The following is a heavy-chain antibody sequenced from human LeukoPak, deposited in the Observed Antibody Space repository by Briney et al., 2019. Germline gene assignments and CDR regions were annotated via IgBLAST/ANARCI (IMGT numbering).Heavy chain of an antibody. D-gene: IGHD5-18*01. CDR1: GFTFSSYA. J-gene: IGHJ3*02. CDR2: ISSNGGST. V-gene: IGHV3-64*01. CDR3: ARERYSYGANAFDI. Sequence: GGSLRLSCAASGFTFSSYAMHWVRQAPGKGLEYVSAISSNGGSTYYANSVKGRFTISRDNSKNTLYLQMGSLRAEDMAVYYCARERYSYGANAFDIGGQGTMVTVSS.